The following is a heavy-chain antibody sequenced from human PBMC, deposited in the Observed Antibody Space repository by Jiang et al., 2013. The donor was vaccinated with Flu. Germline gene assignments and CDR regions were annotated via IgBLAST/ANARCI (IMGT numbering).Heavy chain of an antibody. V-gene: IGHV3-21*01. J-gene: IGHJ4*02. D-gene: IGHD3-22*01. CDR1: GFTFSSYS. CDR2: ISSSSSYI. CDR3: ARESRARVIVGSSDY. Sequence: QLLESGGGLVKPGGSLRLSCAASGFTFSSYSVNWVRQAPGKGLEWVSSISSSSSYIYYADSVKGRFTISRDNAKNSLYLQMNSLRAEDTAVYYCARESRARVIVGSSDYWGQGTLVTVSS.